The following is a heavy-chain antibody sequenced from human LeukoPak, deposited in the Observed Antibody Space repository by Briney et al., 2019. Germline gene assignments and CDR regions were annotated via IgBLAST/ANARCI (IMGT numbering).Heavy chain of an antibody. Sequence: ASVKVSCKASGYTFTGYYMHWVRQAAGQGHEWMGWINPNSGGTNYAQKFQGRVTMTRDTSISTAYMELSRLRSDDTAVYYCAREYLAYYYDSSGYYSSFDYWGQGTLVTVSS. CDR2: INPNSGGT. CDR1: GYTFTGYY. J-gene: IGHJ4*02. CDR3: AREYLAYYYDSSGYYSSFDY. D-gene: IGHD3-22*01. V-gene: IGHV1-2*02.